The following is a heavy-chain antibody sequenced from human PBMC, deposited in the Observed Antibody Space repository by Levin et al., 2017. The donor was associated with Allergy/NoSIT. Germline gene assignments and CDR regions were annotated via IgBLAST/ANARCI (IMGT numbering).Heavy chain of an antibody. V-gene: IGHV3-33*01. CDR3: ARERITMVRGYYYYGMDV. CDR2: IWYDGSNK. J-gene: IGHJ6*02. D-gene: IGHD3-10*01. CDR1: GFTFSSYD. Sequence: PGGSLRLSCAASGFTFSSYDMHWVRQAPGKGLEWVAVIWYDGSNKYYADSVKGRFTISRDNSKNTLYLQMNSLRAEDTAVYYCARERITMVRGYYYYGMDVWGQGTTVTVSS.